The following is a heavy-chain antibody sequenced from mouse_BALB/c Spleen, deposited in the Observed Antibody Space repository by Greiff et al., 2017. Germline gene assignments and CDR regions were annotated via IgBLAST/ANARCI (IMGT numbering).Heavy chain of an antibody. CDR2: IDPETGGT. Sequence: VQLQQSGAELVRPGASVTLSCKASGYTFTDYEMHWVKQTPVHGLEWIGAIDPETGGTAYNQKFKGKATLTADKSSSTAYMELRSLTSEDSAVYYCTRAKGYGNYYAMDYWGQGTSVTVSS. J-gene: IGHJ4*01. CDR1: GYTFTDYE. D-gene: IGHD2-10*02. CDR3: TRAKGYGNYYAMDY. V-gene: IGHV1-15*01.